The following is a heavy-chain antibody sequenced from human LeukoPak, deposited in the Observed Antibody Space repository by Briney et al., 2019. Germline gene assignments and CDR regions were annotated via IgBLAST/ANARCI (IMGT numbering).Heavy chain of an antibody. CDR2: RWYDGSNK. CDR3: ARHTLDTNTYYYDSSGPAVGDY. CDR1: GFTFSSYG. Sequence: PGRSLRLSCAASGFTFSSYGMHGVRQAPGKGLEWGAVRWYDGSNKYYADSVKGRFTISRDNSKNTLYLQMNSLRAEDTAVYYCARHTLDTNTYYYDSSGPAVGDYWGQGTLVTVSS. V-gene: IGHV3-33*01. J-gene: IGHJ4*02. D-gene: IGHD3-22*01.